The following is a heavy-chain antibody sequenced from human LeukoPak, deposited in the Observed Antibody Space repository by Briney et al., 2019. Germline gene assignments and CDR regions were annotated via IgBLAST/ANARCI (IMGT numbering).Heavy chain of an antibody. Sequence: GGSLRLSCAASGFTVSSNYMSWVRQAPGKGLGWVANINQGGSERYYVESVKGRFTISRDNAKNSLSLQMNILTVADTAVYYCVREYIDSDYHGLGSYFALDSWGQGILVTVSS. CDR2: INQGGSER. V-gene: IGHV3-7*03. CDR3: VREYIDSDYHGLGSYFALDS. D-gene: IGHD3-10*01. CDR1: GFTVSSNY. J-gene: IGHJ4*02.